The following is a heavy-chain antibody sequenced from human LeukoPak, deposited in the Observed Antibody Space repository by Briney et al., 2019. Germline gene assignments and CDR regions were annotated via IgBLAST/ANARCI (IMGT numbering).Heavy chain of an antibody. Sequence: GGSLRLSCAASGFTFSSYSMNWVRQAPGKGLEWVSSISSSSSYIYYADSVKGRFTISRDNAKNSLYLQMNSLRAEGTAVYYCAREGDDSSGYYYVSYWGQGTLVTVSS. CDR3: AREGDDSSGYYYVSY. D-gene: IGHD3-22*01. CDR1: GFTFSSYS. CDR2: ISSSSSYI. V-gene: IGHV3-21*01. J-gene: IGHJ4*02.